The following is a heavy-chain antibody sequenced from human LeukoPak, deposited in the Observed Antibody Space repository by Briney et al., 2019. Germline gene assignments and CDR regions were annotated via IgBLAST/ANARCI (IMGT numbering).Heavy chain of an antibody. CDR1: GGSFSGYY. CDR3: ARVHYYDSSGYYRYFDY. Sequence: SETLSLTCAVYGGSFSGYYWSWIRQPPGKGLEWIGEINHSGSTNYNPSLKSRVTVSVDTSKNQFSLKLSSVTAADTAVYYCARVHYYDSSGYYRYFDYWGQGTLVTVSS. CDR2: INHSGST. D-gene: IGHD3-22*01. V-gene: IGHV4-34*01. J-gene: IGHJ4*02.